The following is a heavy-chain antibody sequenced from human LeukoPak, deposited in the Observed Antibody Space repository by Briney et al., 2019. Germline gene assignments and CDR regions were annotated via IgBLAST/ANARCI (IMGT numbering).Heavy chain of an antibody. V-gene: IGHV3-21*01. J-gene: IGHJ6*02. CDR2: ISSSSSYI. Sequence: GGSLRLSCAASGFTFSSYSMNWVRQAPGKGLEWVSSISSSSSYIYYADSVKGRFTISRDNAKNSLYLQMNSLRAEDTAVYYCARVHESTVTTYLYYYYGMDVWGQGTTVTVSS. D-gene: IGHD4-11*01. CDR1: GFTFSSYS. CDR3: ARVHESTVTTYLYYYYGMDV.